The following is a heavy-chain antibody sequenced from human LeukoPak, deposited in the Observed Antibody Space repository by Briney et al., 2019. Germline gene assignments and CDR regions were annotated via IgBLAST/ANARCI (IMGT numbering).Heavy chain of an antibody. Sequence: GGSLRLSWAASGFPFSNAWMSWVRQAPGEGLEWVGRIKDKTDGGPTDYAAPVKGRFTISRDDSKNTVVLQMNGLNIKDTSVYYCTTIGRTYNWIRCDFWGQGTLVTVSS. J-gene: IGHJ4*02. V-gene: IGHV3-15*01. CDR1: GFPFSNAW. D-gene: IGHD1-1*01. CDR2: IKDKTDGGPT. CDR3: TTIGRTYNWIRCDF.